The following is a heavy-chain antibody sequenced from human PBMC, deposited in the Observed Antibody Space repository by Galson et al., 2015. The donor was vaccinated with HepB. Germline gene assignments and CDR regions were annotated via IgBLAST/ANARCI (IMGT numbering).Heavy chain of an antibody. CDR3: AKELSVAGYGMDV. CDR1: GFSFNSYG. J-gene: IGHJ6*02. CDR2: ISYDGSYK. D-gene: IGHD6-19*01. V-gene: IGHV3-30*18. Sequence: SLRLSCAASGFSFNSYGMHWVRQAPGKGLEWVALISYDGSYKYYVDSVKGRFTISRDNSKNTVYLQMNSLRAEDTAVYYCAKELSVAGYGMDVWGQGTTVTVSS.